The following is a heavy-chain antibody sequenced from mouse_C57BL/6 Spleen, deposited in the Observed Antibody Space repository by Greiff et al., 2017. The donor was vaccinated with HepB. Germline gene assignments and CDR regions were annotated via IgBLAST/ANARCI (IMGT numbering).Heavy chain of an antibody. Sequence: VQLQQSGAELVRPGASVKLSCKASGYTFTDYYINWVKQRPGQGLEWIARIYPGSGNTYYNEKFKGKATLTAEKSSSTAYMQLSSLTSEDSAVYFCARSFYDYVDYWGQGTTLTVSS. J-gene: IGHJ2*01. D-gene: IGHD2-3*01. CDR1: GYTFTDYY. CDR2: IYPGSGNT. CDR3: ARSFYDYVDY. V-gene: IGHV1-76*01.